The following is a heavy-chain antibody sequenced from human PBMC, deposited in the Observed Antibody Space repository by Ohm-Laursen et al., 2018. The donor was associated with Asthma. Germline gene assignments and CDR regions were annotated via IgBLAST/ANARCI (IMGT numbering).Heavy chain of an antibody. D-gene: IGHD3-9*01. J-gene: IGHJ4*02. Sequence: SQTLSLTCTLSGASFSTYYWGWIRQPPGKGLEWIGYIYSTGSTNYNPSLESRVTISIDTSKNQFSLKLSSVTAADTAVYYCVREDFDWPPGYCDYWGQGTLVTVSS. CDR3: VREDFDWPPGYCDY. V-gene: IGHV4-59*12. CDR1: GASFSTYY. CDR2: IYSTGST.